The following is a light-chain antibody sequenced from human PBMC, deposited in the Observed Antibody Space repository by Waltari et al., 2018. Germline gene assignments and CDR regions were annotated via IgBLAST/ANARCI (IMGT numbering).Light chain of an antibody. CDR2: AAS. CDR3: QQSYTTPRTYKNPRT. Sequence: DIQLTQSPPPLSASVGARVSITCRASESIGNRLNWYQQRPGKAPKLLIYAASTLQSGVPSRFTGSGSGTDFTLTISSLQPEDFATYYCQQSYTTPRTYKNPRTFGQGTQVEIK. CDR1: ESIGNR. J-gene: IGKJ1*01. V-gene: IGKV1-39*01.